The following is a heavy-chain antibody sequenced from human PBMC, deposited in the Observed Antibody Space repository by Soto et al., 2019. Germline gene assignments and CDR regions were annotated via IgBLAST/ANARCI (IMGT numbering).Heavy chain of an antibody. CDR1: GFIFSNYV. CDR3: AKRPRALLTFDY. CDR2: ISDSGGTS. V-gene: IGHV3-23*04. J-gene: IGHJ4*02. Sequence: EVQLVDSGGGLVQPGGSLRLSCAASGFIFSNYVMSWVRQAPGKGLEWVSSISDSGGTSYYADSVKGRFTISRGNSKKTLYLQMNSLRAEDTAIYYCAKRPRALLTFDYWGQGTLVTVSS. D-gene: IGHD1-26*01.